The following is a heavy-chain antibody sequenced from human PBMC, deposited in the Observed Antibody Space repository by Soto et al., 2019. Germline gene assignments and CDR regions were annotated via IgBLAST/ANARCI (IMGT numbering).Heavy chain of an antibody. V-gene: IGHV1-3*05. CDR3: ARVYYYDSSGYSGAAFDI. CDR2: INAGNGNT. CDR1: GYTFTSYA. D-gene: IGHD3-22*01. J-gene: IGHJ3*02. Sequence: QVQLVQSGAEEKKPGASVKVSSKASGYTFTSYAMHWVRQAPGQRLEWMGWINAGNGNTKYSQKFQGRVTITRDTSASTAYMELSSLRSEDTAVHYCARVYYYDSSGYSGAAFDIWGQGTMVTVSS.